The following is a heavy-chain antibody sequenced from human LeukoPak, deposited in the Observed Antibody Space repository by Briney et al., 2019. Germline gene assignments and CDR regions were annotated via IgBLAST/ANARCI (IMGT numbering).Heavy chain of an antibody. CDR2: IYHSGST. Sequence: PSETLSLTCTVSGGSISSGGYYWSWIRQPPGKGLEWIGYIYHSGSTYYNPSLKSRVTISVDRSKNQFSLKLSSVTAADTAVYYCARDHPLGYCSSTSCFNYWGQGTLVTVSS. CDR1: GGSISSGGYY. V-gene: IGHV4-30-2*01. J-gene: IGHJ4*02. D-gene: IGHD2-2*01. CDR3: ARDHPLGYCSSTSCFNY.